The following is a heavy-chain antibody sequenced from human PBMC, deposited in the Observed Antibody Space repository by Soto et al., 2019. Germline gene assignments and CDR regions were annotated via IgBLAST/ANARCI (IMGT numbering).Heavy chain of an antibody. CDR1: RGSMNNYY. V-gene: IGHV4-59*01. Sequence: QVQLQESGPGLVKPSETLSLTCTVSRGSMNNYYWSWIRQPPGKGLEWIGYIYYSGSTNYNPSLKSRVTISVDTSKNQFPLKLSSVTAADAAVYYCAGGPMGYDSWGQGTLVTVSS. CDR2: IYYSGST. CDR3: AGGPMGYDS. D-gene: IGHD3-16*01. J-gene: IGHJ4*02.